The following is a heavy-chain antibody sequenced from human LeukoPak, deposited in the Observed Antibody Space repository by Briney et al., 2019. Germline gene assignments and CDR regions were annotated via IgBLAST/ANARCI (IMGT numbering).Heavy chain of an antibody. CDR1: GFTFTSSA. V-gene: IGHV1-58*02. J-gene: IGHJ4*02. D-gene: IGHD1-26*01. CDR2: IVVGSGNT. CDR3: AADVIVGATKDFDY. Sequence: ASVKVSCKASGFTFTSSAMQWVRQARGQRLEWIGWIVVGSGNTNYAQKFQERVTITRDMSTSTAYMELSSLRSEDTAVYYCAADVIVGATKDFDYWGLGTLVTVSS.